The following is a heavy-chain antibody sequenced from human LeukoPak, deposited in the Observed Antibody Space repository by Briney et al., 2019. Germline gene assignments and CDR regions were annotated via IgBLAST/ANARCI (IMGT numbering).Heavy chain of an antibody. Sequence: GGSLRLSCAASGFTFSSYSMNWVRQAPGKGLEWVSSISSSSTYIYYADSVKGRFTISRDNAKNSLYLQMNSLRAEDTAVYYCARNYDSSGIDYWGQGTLVTVSS. V-gene: IGHV3-21*01. J-gene: IGHJ4*02. CDR2: ISSSSTYI. CDR1: GFTFSSYS. CDR3: ARNYDSSGIDY. D-gene: IGHD3-22*01.